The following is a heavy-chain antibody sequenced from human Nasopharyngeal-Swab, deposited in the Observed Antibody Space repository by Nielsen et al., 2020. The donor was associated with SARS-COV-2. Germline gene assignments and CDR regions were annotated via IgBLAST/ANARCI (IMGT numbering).Heavy chain of an antibody. V-gene: IGHV3-13*01. D-gene: IGHD6-13*01. Sequence: GESLKISCTASGFTVSSYAMHWVRQTTGKGLEWVSAIRTTGDTYYPDSVKGRFTISRENAKNSLYLQMNGLRAEDTAVYYCARVRGTSWVDYWAREPWSPSPQ. CDR3: ARVRGTSWVDY. CDR1: GFTVSSYA. CDR2: IRTTGDT. J-gene: IGHJ4*02.